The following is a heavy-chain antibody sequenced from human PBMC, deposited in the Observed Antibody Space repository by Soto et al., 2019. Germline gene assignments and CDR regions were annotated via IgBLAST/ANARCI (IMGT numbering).Heavy chain of an antibody. Sequence: SETLSLTCAVYGGSFSGYYWSWIRQPPGKGLEWIGEINHSGSTNYNPYLKSRVTISVDTSKNQFSLKLSSVTAADTAVYYCAVSSGWYPFYYYYGMDVWGKGTTVT. D-gene: IGHD6-19*01. CDR2: INHSGST. J-gene: IGHJ6*04. CDR1: GGSFSGYY. V-gene: IGHV4-34*01. CDR3: AVSSGWYPFYYYYGMDV.